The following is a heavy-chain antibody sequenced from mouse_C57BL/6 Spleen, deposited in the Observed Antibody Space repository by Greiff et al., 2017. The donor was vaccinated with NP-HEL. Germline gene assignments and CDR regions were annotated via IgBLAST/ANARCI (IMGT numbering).Heavy chain of an antibody. CDR2: IDPSDSYT. CDR1: GYTFTSYW. CDR3: ARWDGTYFDY. D-gene: IGHD4-1*01. J-gene: IGHJ2*01. Sequence: QVQLQQSGAELVMPGASVKLSCKASGYTFTSYWMHWVKQRPGQGLEWIGEIDPSDSYTNYNQKFKGKSTLTVDKSSSTAYMQLSSLTSEDSAVYYCARWDGTYFDYWGQSTTLTVSS. V-gene: IGHV1-69*01.